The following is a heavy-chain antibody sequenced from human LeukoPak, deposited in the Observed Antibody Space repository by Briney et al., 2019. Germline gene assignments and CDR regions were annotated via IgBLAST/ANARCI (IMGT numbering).Heavy chain of an antibody. CDR2: INAGNGNT. CDR3: ARGRLVATITGYYYYYMDV. Sequence: ASVKVSCKASGYTFTSYDINWVRQATGQGLEWMGWINAGNGNTKYSQEFQGRVTITRDTSASTAYMELSSLRSEDMAVYYCARGRLVATITGYYYYYMDVWGKGTTVTVSS. V-gene: IGHV1-3*03. D-gene: IGHD5-12*01. CDR1: GYTFTSYD. J-gene: IGHJ6*03.